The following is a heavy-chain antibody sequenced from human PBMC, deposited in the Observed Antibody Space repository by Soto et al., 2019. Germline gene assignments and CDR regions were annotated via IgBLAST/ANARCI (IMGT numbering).Heavy chain of an antibody. D-gene: IGHD2-2*01. CDR2: IFSNDEK. V-gene: IGHV2-26*01. CDR3: ARIQCISTSCYYYYYYGMDV. Sequence: QVTLKESSPVLVKPTETLTLTCTVSGFSLSNAIMGVSWIRQPPGKALEWLAHIFSNDEKSYSTSLKSRLTISKDTSKSQVVLTMTNMDPVDTATYYCARIQCISTSCYYYYYYGMDVWGQGTTVTVSS. J-gene: IGHJ6*02. CDR1: GFSLSNAIMG.